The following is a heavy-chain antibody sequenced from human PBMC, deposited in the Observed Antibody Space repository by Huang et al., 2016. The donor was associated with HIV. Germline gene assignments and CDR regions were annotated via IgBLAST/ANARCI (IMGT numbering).Heavy chain of an antibody. CDR3: AHSAYDGSGYFFRMRFHY. CDR1: GFSLTTGEVG. Sequence: QITLKESGPSLVKPTQTLTLTCTFSGFSLTTGEVGVGWIRQPPGKDLAWLALIYWDDDKGYSPSLKSRRTITNDTSKSQVVLTMTNMDPLDTATYYCAHSAYDGSGYFFRMRFHYWGQGTLVTVSS. D-gene: IGHD3-22*01. CDR2: IYWDDDK. V-gene: IGHV2-5*02. J-gene: IGHJ4*02.